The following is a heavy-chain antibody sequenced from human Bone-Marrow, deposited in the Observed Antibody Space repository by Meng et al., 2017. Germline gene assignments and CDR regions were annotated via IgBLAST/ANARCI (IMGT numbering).Heavy chain of an antibody. CDR2: INHSGST. V-gene: IGHV4-34*01. CDR3: ARGTVVVPAEDHYSGYVFDY. J-gene: IGHJ4*02. D-gene: IGHD2-2*01. Sequence: VELAVGGAGLLQTSETLSLAVAVYCWSFRGYYWSWIRQPPGKGLEWIGEINHSGSTNYNPSLKSRVTISVDTSKNQFSLKLSSVTAADTAVYYCARGTVVVPAEDHYSGYVFDYWGQGTLVTVSS. CDR1: CWSFRGYY.